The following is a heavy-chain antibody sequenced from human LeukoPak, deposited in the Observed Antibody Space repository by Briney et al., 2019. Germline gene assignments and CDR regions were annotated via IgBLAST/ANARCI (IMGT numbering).Heavy chain of an antibody. CDR2: MNPNSGNT. Sequence: ASVKVSCKASGYTFTSYDINWVRQATGQGLEWMGWMNPNSGNTGYAQKFQGRVTITRNTSISTAYMELSSLRSEDTAVYYCARGSHRTAAVVYYYYYMDVWGKGTTVTVSS. CDR1: GYTFTSYD. D-gene: IGHD6-13*01. V-gene: IGHV1-8*03. J-gene: IGHJ6*03. CDR3: ARGSHRTAAVVYYYYYMDV.